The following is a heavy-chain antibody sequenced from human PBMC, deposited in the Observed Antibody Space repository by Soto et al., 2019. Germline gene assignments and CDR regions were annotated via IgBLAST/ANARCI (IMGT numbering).Heavy chain of an antibody. D-gene: IGHD3-10*01. CDR3: ARDMEANYYYYGMDV. Sequence: PGGSLRISCAASGFTFISYRMNWGRQAPGKGLEWVSSISSSSMYIYYADSVKGRFTISRDNAKNSLYLQMNSLRAEDTAVYYCARDMEANYYYYGMDVWGQGTTVTVSS. V-gene: IGHV3-21*01. CDR1: GFTFISYR. J-gene: IGHJ6*02. CDR2: ISSSSMYI.